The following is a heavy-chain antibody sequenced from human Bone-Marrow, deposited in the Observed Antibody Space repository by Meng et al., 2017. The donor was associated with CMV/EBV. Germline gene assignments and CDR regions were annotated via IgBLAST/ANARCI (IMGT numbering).Heavy chain of an antibody. CDR3: ASKAMAV. J-gene: IGHJ6*01. V-gene: IGHV1-58*01. CDR2: IVVGSGYT. Sequence: SVKVSCKASGFSFTNAAVQWVRQARGEPLEWIGWIVVGSGYTSYAQKLQGRVTITRDMATSTAYMEVSSLRSDDTAVYYCASKAMAVWGQGHTVTGSS. CDR1: GFSFTNAA.